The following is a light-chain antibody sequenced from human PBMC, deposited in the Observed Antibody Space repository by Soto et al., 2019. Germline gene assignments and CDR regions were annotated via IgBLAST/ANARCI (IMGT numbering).Light chain of an antibody. Sequence: EIVLTQSPGTLSLSPGERVTLSCRASQSVSSSYLAWYQQKPGQAPRLLIYGASSSATGIPDRFSGSGSGTDFTLTISRLEPEDLPVYYCQKYGSAPGTFGQGNKLEIK. CDR1: QSVSSSY. CDR3: QKYGSAPGT. CDR2: GAS. V-gene: IGKV3-20*01. J-gene: IGKJ2*01.